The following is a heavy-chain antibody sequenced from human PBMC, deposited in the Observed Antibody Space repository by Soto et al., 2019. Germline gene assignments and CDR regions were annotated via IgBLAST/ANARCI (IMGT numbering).Heavy chain of an antibody. CDR1: GFNFSSYA. J-gene: IGHJ4*02. D-gene: IGHD4-4*01. Sequence: GGSLRLSYAASGFNFSSYAMSWVRQAPGKGLEWVSAISGSGGSTYYADSVKGRFTISRDNSKNTLYLQMNSLRAEDTAVYYCAKYLGIAVTVSDYWGQGTLVTVSS. V-gene: IGHV3-23*01. CDR3: AKYLGIAVTVSDY. CDR2: ISGSGGST.